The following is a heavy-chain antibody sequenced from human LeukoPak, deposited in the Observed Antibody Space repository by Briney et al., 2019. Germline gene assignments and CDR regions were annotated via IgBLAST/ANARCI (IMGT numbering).Heavy chain of an antibody. Sequence: GGSLRLSCAASGFTFSNSWMHWVRQAPGKGLVWVSCINGDGSMPTYADSVKGRFTISRDNAKNTLSLHMNSLRAGDTGVYYCARDGGNYSPQDYWGQGTLVIVSS. J-gene: IGHJ4*02. CDR1: GFTFSNSW. CDR2: INGDGSMP. V-gene: IGHV3-74*01. D-gene: IGHD4/OR15-4a*01. CDR3: ARDGGNYSPQDY.